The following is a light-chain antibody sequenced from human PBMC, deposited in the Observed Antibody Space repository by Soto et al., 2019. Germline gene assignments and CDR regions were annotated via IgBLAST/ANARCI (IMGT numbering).Light chain of an antibody. J-gene: IGLJ2*01. V-gene: IGLV4-69*01. Sequence: QSVLTQSPSASASLGASVKLTCTLSSGHSNYAIAWHQQQPEKGPRYLMKLNSDGSHSKGDGIPDRFSGSSSGAERYLTISSLQSEDEGDYYCQTWGTGIQVFGGGTKVTVL. CDR2: LNSDGSH. CDR3: QTWGTGIQV. CDR1: SGHSNYA.